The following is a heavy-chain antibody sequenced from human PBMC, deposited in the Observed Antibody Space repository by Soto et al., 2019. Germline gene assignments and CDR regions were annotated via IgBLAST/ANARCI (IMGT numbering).Heavy chain of an antibody. J-gene: IGHJ4*02. CDR1: GSTFSSYA. CDR3: AKDLLSSSSGPFDY. V-gene: IGHV3-23*01. Sequence: GGSLRLSCAASGSTFSSYAMSWVRQAPGKGLEWVSAISGSGGSTYYADSVKGRFTISRDNSKNTLYLQMNSLRAEDTAVYYCAKDLLSSSSGPFDYWGQGTLVTVSS. CDR2: ISGSGGST. D-gene: IGHD6-6*01.